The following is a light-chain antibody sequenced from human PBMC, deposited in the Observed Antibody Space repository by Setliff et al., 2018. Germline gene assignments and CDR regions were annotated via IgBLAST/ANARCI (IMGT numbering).Light chain of an antibody. Sequence: QSALAQPASVSGSPGQSITISCTGTSSDVGYYNYVSWYQQHPGKAPKLMIYEVGNRPSGVSNRFSGSKSGNTASLTISGLQADEADYYCSSYTSRSQVFGTGTKVTV. CDR2: EVG. V-gene: IGLV2-14*01. CDR1: SSDVGYYNY. CDR3: SSYTSRSQV. J-gene: IGLJ1*01.